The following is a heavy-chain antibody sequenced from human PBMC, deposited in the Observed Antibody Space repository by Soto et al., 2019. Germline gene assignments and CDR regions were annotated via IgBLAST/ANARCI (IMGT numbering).Heavy chain of an antibody. CDR2: VYPGDSNT. CDR3: ARPTYYHHSSGPPGY. V-gene: IGHV5-51*01. D-gene: IGHD3-22*01. Sequence: GESLKISCKGSGYSFTTYWIGWVRQMPGKGLEWMGIVYPGDSNTIYSPSFRGQVTISADTSVSTAYLQWSSLEASDTAIYYCARPTYYHHSSGPPGYRGQGTLVTVS. J-gene: IGHJ4*02. CDR1: GYSFTTYW.